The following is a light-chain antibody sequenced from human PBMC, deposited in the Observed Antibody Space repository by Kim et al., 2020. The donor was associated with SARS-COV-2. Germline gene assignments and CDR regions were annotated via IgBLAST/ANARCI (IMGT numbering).Light chain of an antibody. CDR1: GANTGTNS. Sequence: GPGVTTCCSRSGANTGTNSLNWYQQLPGSAPKFLIYSNNQRPSGVPDRFSGSKSGTSASLAMCGLRSEDEAEYYCAAWDGGLSGVVFGGGTQLTVL. J-gene: IGLJ2*01. V-gene: IGLV1-47*02. CDR2: SNN. CDR3: AAWDGGLSGVV.